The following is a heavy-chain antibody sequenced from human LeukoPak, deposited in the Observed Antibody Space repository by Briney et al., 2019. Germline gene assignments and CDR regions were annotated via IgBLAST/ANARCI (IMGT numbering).Heavy chain of an antibody. CDR1: GFTFSSYS. CDR3: TRDPRALDY. CDR2: VSYTGTI. Sequence: GGSLRLSCAASGFTFSSYSMNWVRQAPGQGLEWVSYVSYTGTIYYADSVKGRFTISRDNAKNSLYLHMNSLRAEDTAVYYCTRDPRALDYWGQGTLVTVSS. V-gene: IGHV3-48*01. J-gene: IGHJ4*02.